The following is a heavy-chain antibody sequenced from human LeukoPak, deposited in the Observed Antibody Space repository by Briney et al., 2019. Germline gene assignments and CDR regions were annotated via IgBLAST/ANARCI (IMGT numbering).Heavy chain of an antibody. Sequence: PGGALRLSCAASGCTFISFGIHRVRHALAKGGAGVALISYDGSAGYYADSVRGRFTLSRDNSKTTFYLQINRLRPEDTAVYHCAKDESRAVTGTWDFWGQGTPVTVSS. CDR1: GCTFISFG. D-gene: IGHD6-19*01. CDR2: ISYDGSAG. CDR3: AKDESRAVTGTWDF. J-gene: IGHJ4*02. V-gene: IGHV3-30*18.